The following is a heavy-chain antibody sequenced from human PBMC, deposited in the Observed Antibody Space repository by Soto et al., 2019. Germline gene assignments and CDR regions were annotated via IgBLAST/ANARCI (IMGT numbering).Heavy chain of an antibody. CDR3: ARVRQGCSANNCYFDP. J-gene: IGHJ5*01. D-gene: IGHD1-1*01. Sequence: SETLSLTCTLSGGSVRAPDWWNWVRQSPDKGLEWIAEVHISGHSNYNPSLRSRVSVSIDSSKNQFYLNLNSVTAADTAIYYCARVRQGCSANNCYFDPWGQGTQVTVPQ. V-gene: IGHV4-4*02. CDR1: GGSVRAPDW. CDR2: VHISGHS.